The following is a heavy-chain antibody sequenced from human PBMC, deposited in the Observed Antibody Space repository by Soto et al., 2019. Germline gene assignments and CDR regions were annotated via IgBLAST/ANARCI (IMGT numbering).Heavy chain of an antibody. Sequence: QVQLQQSGQGLVKHSQTLSLTCAISGASVSSNCAAWNWSRQSPSRGLEWLGRTYYRSKWNNDYSVSVKRRITITLDTSQNLFSLQLHSVTPEGTAVYYCERATVGYDSLGWFDPWGQGPLVPVSS. D-gene: IGHD3-3*01. V-gene: IGHV6-1*01. CDR2: TYYRSKWNN. CDR3: ERATVGYDSLGWFDP. J-gene: IGHJ5*02. CDR1: GASVSSNCAA.